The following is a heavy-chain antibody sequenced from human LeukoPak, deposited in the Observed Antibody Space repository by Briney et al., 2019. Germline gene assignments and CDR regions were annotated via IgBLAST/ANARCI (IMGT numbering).Heavy chain of an antibody. V-gene: IGHV3-30*02. J-gene: IGHJ6*03. CDR2: IRYDGSNK. D-gene: IGHD2/OR15-2a*01. CDR1: ELTFSSSW. CDR3: AKDLSILYYYYMDV. Sequence: GGSLRLSCAASELTFSSSWMSWVRQAPGKGLEWVTFIRYDGSNKYYADSVKGRFTISRDNSKNTLSLQMNSLRPEDTAVYYCAKDLSILYYYYMDVWGKGTTVTISS.